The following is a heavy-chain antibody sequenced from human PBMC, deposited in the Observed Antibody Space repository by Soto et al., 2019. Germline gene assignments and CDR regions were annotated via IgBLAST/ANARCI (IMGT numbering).Heavy chain of an antibody. CDR1: GGTFNSYA. D-gene: IGHD2-2*01. J-gene: IGHJ4*02. CDR2: ISPYSGYT. Sequence: VKVSCKASGGTFNSYAITWVLQSPGQAIEWVGWISPYSGYTHSAQKFYGRLTLTTDTAAATAYMELSVLRSADTAVYYCAREATVLIPAAQPSRFDSWGQGTLVTVSS. CDR3: AREATVLIPAAQPSRFDS. V-gene: IGHV1-18*01.